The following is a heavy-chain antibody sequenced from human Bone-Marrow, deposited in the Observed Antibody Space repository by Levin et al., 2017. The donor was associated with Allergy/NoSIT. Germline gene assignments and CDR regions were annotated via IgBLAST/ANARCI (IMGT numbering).Heavy chain of an antibody. V-gene: IGHV1-69*13. CDR2: FIPIIGTP. D-gene: IGHD3-16*01. CDR3: VLSTIVWSIDF. CDR1: GGFNTYV. J-gene: IGHJ4*02. Sequence: ASVKVSCRASGGFNTYVISWVRQAPGQGLEWMGGFIPIIGTPKFAQKFQGRVTITADESTSTSYMELNSLTSEDTALYYCVLSTIVWSIDFWGQGTLVTVSS.